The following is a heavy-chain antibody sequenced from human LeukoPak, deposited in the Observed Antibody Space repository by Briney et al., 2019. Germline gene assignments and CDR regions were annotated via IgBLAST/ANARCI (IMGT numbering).Heavy chain of an antibody. J-gene: IGHJ6*02. CDR3: ARGGNPIVVVPAAIQSYYYGMDV. V-gene: IGHV1-8*01. D-gene: IGHD2-2*01. Sequence: ASVKVSCKASGYTFTSYDINWVRQATGQGLEWMGWMNPNSGNTGYAPKFQGRVTMTRNTSISTAYMELSSLRSEDTAVYYCARGGNPIVVVPAAIQSYYYGMDVWGQGTTVTVSS. CDR1: GYTFTSYD. CDR2: MNPNSGNT.